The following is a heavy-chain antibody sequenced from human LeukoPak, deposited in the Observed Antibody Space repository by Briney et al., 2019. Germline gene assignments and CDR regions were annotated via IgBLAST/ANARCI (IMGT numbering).Heavy chain of an antibody. CDR1: GFTFSSYS. V-gene: IGHV3-21*01. J-gene: IGHJ4*02. D-gene: IGHD6-13*01. CDR2: ISSSSSYI. CDR3: ARGSGIAAAGYYFDY. Sequence: GGSLRLSCAASGFTFSSYSMNWVRQAPGKGLEWVSSISSSSSYIYYADSVKGRFTISRDNAKNSLCLQMNSLRAEDTAVYYCARGSGIAAAGYYFDYWGQGTLVTVSS.